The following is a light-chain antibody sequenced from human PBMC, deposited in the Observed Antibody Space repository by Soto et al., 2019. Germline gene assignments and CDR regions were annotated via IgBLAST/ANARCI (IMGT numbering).Light chain of an antibody. CDR3: AAWDDRLDVYV. Sequence: VLTQPPSASGTPGQMVAISCSGSSSNIGSNTVTWYQQLPGTAPKLLIYSTSQRSSGVPGRFSGSKSGASASLSISGLQSEDEADYYCAAWDDRLDVYVFGTGTKGTVL. J-gene: IGLJ1*01. CDR2: STS. V-gene: IGLV1-44*01. CDR1: SSNIGSNT.